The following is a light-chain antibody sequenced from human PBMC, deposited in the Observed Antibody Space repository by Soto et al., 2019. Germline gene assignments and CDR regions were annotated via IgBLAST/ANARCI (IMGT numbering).Light chain of an antibody. CDR3: QQYNSYSQT. CDR1: QDIGNH. Sequence: IQMTQSPYAMSASVGDRVTISCRASQDIGNHLAWFQQKPGKVPQRLIYDASSLKSGVPSRFSGSGSGTEFTLTISSLQPDDFATYYCQQYNSYSQTFGQGTKVDIK. V-gene: IGKV1-17*03. CDR2: DAS. J-gene: IGKJ1*01.